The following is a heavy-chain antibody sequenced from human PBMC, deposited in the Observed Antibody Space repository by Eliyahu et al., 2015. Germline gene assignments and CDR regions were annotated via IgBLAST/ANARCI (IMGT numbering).Heavy chain of an antibody. CDR3: ARGTLTVGFDY. J-gene: IGHJ4*02. V-gene: IGHV1-2*06. CDR2: IKPNSGDT. CDR1: GYTFTGHH. D-gene: IGHD4-23*01. Sequence: QVQMLQSGAEVKKPGASVKXSCKASGYTFTGHHIHWVRQAPGQGLEWMGRIKPNSGDTDYAQNFQGRVTVTRDTSINTVYMEWNSLRSDDTAVYYCARGTLTVGFDYWGQGTLVTVSS.